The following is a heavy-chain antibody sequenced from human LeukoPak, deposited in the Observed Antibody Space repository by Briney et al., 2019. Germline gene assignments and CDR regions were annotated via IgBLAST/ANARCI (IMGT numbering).Heavy chain of an antibody. Sequence: PSETLSLTCAVYGGSFSGYYWSWIRQPPGKGLEWIGEINHSGSTNYNPSLKSRVTISVDTSKNQFSLKLCSVTAADTAVYYCARVLVVTTAFSYYYYYYMDVWGKGTTVTVS. D-gene: IGHD4-17*01. CDR3: ARVLVVTTAFSYYYYYYMDV. CDR1: GGSFSGYY. CDR2: INHSGST. J-gene: IGHJ6*03. V-gene: IGHV4-34*01.